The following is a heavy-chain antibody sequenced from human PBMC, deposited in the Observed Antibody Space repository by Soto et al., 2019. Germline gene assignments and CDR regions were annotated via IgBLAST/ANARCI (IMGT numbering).Heavy chain of an antibody. CDR1: GGSISSGDYY. CDR2: IYYSGST. CDR3: ARDPVDTAMVPDYGMDV. V-gene: IGHV4-30-4*01. D-gene: IGHD5-18*01. J-gene: IGHJ6*02. Sequence: SETLSLTCTVSGGSISSGDYYWSWIRQPPGKGLEWIGYIYYSGSTYYNPSLKSRVTISVDTSKNQFSLKLSSVTAADTAVYYCARDPVDTAMVPDYGMDVWGQGTTVTVSS.